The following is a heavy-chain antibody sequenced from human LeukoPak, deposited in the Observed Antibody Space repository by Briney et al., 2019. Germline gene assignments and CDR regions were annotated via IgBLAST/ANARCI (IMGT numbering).Heavy chain of an antibody. Sequence: GGSLRLSCAASGFTFSDYYMSWIRQAPGKGLEWVAYISSSGSTIYYADSVKGRFTISRDNAKNSLYLQMSSLTAEDTAVYYCVREHPPGGWFDPWGQGTLVTVSS. CDR3: VREHPPGGWFDP. CDR1: GFTFSDYY. V-gene: IGHV3-11*04. D-gene: IGHD3-10*01. J-gene: IGHJ5*02. CDR2: ISSSGSTI.